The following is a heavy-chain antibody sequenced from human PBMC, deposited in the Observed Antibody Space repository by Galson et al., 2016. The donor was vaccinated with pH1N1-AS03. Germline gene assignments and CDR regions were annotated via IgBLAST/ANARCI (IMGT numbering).Heavy chain of an antibody. CDR2: IYPGDSDT. V-gene: IGHV5-51*01. CDR1: GYIFTSYW. Sequence: QSGAEVTKPGESLKISCKTSGYIFTSYWVAWVRHMPGKGLEWMGIIYPGDSDTRYSPSFQGQVTISADRSINTAYLQWSSLMASGTAIYYCARQVRDGYNDYFDYWGQGILVTVSS. D-gene: IGHD5-24*01. J-gene: IGHJ4*02. CDR3: ARQVRDGYNDYFDY.